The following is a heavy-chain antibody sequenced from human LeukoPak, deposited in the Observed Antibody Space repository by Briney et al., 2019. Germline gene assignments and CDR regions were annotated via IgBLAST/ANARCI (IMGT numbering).Heavy chain of an antibody. V-gene: IGHV4-31*03. CDR1: GGSISSGGYY. J-gene: IGHJ5*02. Sequence: PSRTLSLTCTVSGGSISSGGYYWSWIRQRPGKGLEWIGYIYYSGSTYYNPSLKSRVTISIDTSKNQFYLKLTSVTVADTAVYYCARDRGMVRGKQNWFDPWGQGTLVTVSS. CDR3: ARDRGMVRGKQNWFDP. CDR2: IYYSGST. D-gene: IGHD3-10*01.